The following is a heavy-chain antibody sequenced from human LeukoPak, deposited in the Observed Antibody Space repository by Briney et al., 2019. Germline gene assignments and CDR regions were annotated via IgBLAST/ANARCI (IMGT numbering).Heavy chain of an antibody. CDR3: AREGSMSQIPTENDY. Sequence: GASVKVSCKASGYTFTSYYMHWVRQAPGQGLEWMGIINPSGGSTSYAQKFQGRVTMTRDTSTSTVYMELSSLRSEDTAAYYCAREGSMSQIPTENDYWGQGTLVTVSS. CDR1: GYTFTSYY. D-gene: IGHD2-2*02. J-gene: IGHJ4*02. CDR2: INPSGGST. V-gene: IGHV1-46*01.